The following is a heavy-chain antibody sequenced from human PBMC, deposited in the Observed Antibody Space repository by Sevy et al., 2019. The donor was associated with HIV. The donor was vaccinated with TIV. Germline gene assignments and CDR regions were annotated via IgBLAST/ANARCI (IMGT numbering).Heavy chain of an antibody. CDR2: ISSSSSYI. Sequence: GESLKISCAASGFTFSSYSMNWVRQAPGKGLEWVSSISSSSSYIYYADSVKGRFTISRDNAKNSLYLQMNSLRAEDTAVYYCARDQGYCSGGSCAYGMDVWGQGTTVTVSS. V-gene: IGHV3-21*01. J-gene: IGHJ6*01. CDR1: GFTFSSYS. D-gene: IGHD2-15*01. CDR3: ARDQGYCSGGSCAYGMDV.